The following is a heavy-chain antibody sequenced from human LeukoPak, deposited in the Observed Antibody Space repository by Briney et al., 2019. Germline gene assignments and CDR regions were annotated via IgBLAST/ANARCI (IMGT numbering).Heavy chain of an antibody. CDR2: IYHSGIT. Sequence: PSETLSLTCTVSGYSISSGYYWGWIRQPPGKGLEWIGSIYHSGITYYNPSLKSRVTISVDTSKNQFSLKLSSVTAADTAVYYCARDGTVAYTGGGGYWGQGTLVTVSS. V-gene: IGHV4-38-2*02. J-gene: IGHJ4*02. CDR1: GYSISSGYY. D-gene: IGHD6-19*01. CDR3: ARDGTVAYTGGGGY.